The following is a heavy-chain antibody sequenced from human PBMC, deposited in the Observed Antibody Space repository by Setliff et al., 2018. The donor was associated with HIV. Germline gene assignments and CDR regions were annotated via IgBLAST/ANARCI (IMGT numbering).Heavy chain of an antibody. D-gene: IGHD6-6*01. CDR3: ARLVRSSSKFDS. V-gene: IGHV4-31*03. CDR2: IYYSGST. Sequence: SETLSLTCTVSGGSISSGGFYWSWIRQHPGKGLEWIGSIYYSGSTYYNPSLKSRVTILVDTSKNQFSLKLSSLTAADTAVYYCARLVRSSSKFDSWGQGTLVTVSS. J-gene: IGHJ4*02. CDR1: GGSISSGGFY.